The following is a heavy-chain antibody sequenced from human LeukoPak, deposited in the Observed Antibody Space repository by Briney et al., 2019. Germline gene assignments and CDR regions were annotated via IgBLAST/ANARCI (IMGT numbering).Heavy chain of an antibody. J-gene: IGHJ4*02. D-gene: IGHD6-13*01. CDR1: GGSISSGGYY. V-gene: IGHV4-31*03. CDR2: IYYSGST. CDR3: ARTVAIAAAGFDY. Sequence: PSQTLSLTCTVSGGSISSGGYYWSWIRQHPGKGLEWIGYIYYSGSTYYNPSLKSRVTISVDTSKNQFSLKLSSVTAADTAVYYCARTVAIAAAGFDYWGQGTLVTVSS.